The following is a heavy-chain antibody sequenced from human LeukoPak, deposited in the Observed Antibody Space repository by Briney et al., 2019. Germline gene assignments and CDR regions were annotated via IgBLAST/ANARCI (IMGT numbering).Heavy chain of an antibody. CDR2: ISSNGGST. CDR1: GFTFSSYA. V-gene: IGHV3-64D*09. J-gene: IGHJ4*02. Sequence: QPGGSQRLSCSASGFTFSSYAMHWVRQAPGKGLEYVSAISSNGGSTYYADSVKGRFTISRDNSKNTLYLQMSSLRAEDTAVYYCVKGASPRYFDWLSYDYWGQGTLVTVSS. CDR3: VKGASPRYFDWLSYDY. D-gene: IGHD3-9*01.